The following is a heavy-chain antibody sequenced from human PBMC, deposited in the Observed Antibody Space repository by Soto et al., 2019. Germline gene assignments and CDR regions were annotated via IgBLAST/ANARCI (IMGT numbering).Heavy chain of an antibody. CDR1: GFTFSSYA. D-gene: IGHD3-10*01. CDR3: AKGTLMVRGAYNWFDP. Sequence: GGSLRLSCAASGFTFSSYAMSWVRQAPGKGLEWVSAISGSGGSTYYADSVKGRFTISRDNSKNTLYLQMNSLRAEDTAVYYCAKGTLMVRGAYNWFDPWGQGTLVTVSS. V-gene: IGHV3-23*01. CDR2: ISGSGGST. J-gene: IGHJ5*02.